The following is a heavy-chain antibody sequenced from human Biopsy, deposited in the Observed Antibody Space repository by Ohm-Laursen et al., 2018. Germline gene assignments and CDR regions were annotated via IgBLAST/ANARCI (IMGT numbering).Heavy chain of an antibody. Sequence: TSVKVSCKGSEFSFSRYDMHWVRQAPGRGLEWTGIISPSGGGTMDTQKFQDRLTMTRDTSTSTVHMELKSLKSEDTAVYYCAIFEGYSDDNLDYEHYGMDVWGQGTTVIVSS. CDR2: ISPSGGGT. D-gene: IGHD1-26*01. CDR1: EFSFSRYD. V-gene: IGHV1-46*01. J-gene: IGHJ6*02. CDR3: AIFEGYSDDNLDYEHYGMDV.